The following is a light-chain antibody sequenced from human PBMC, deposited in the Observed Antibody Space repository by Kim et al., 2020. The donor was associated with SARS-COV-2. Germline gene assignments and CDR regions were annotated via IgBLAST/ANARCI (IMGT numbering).Light chain of an antibody. CDR2: GNT. CDR3: QSYDSSLSGSVV. V-gene: IGLV1-40*01. Sequence: VTISCTGSSSNIGAGYAVHWYQQLPGTVPKLLIYGNTNRPSGVPDRFSGSKSGTSASLAITGLQAEDEADYYCQSYDSSLSGSVVFGGGTQLTVL. CDR1: SSNIGAGYA. J-gene: IGLJ2*01.